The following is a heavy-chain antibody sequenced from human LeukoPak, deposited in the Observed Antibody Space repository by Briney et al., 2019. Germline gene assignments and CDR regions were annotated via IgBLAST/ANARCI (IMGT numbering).Heavy chain of an antibody. J-gene: IGHJ6*03. D-gene: IGHD3-9*01. CDR1: GFTFSSYE. Sequence: LAGGSLRLSCAASGFTFSSYEMNWVRQAPGKGLEWVSYISSSGSTIYYADSVKGRFTISRDNAKNSLYLQMNSLRAEDTAVYYCARALQYYDILTGYYDYYYYYMDVWGKGTTVTVSS. V-gene: IGHV3-48*03. CDR2: ISSSGSTI. CDR3: ARALQYYDILTGYYDYYYYYMDV.